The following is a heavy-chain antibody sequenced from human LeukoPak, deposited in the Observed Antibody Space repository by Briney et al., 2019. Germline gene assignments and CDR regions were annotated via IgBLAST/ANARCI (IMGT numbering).Heavy chain of an antibody. D-gene: IGHD6-19*01. CDR2: IYSGGST. CDR1: GFTVSSNY. CDR3: AGSSGWYQYGFDY. V-gene: IGHV3-66*02. Sequence: GGSLRLSCAASGFTVSSNYMSWVRQAPGKGLEWVSVIYSGGSTYYADSVKGRFTISRDNSKNTLYPQMNSLRAEDTAVYYCAGSSGWYQYGFDYWGQGTLVTVSS. J-gene: IGHJ4*02.